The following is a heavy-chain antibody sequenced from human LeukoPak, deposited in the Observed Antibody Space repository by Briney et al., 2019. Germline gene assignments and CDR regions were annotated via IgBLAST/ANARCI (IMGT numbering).Heavy chain of an antibody. J-gene: IGHJ4*02. CDR3: AKGGARWLQLYYFDY. D-gene: IGHD5-24*01. CDR1: GFTFDDYA. CDR2: ISGDGGST. V-gene: IGHV3-43*02. Sequence: GGSLRLSXAASGFTFDDYAMHWVRQAPGKGLEWVSLISGDGGSTYYADSVKGRFTISRDNSKNSLYLQMNSLRTEDTALYYCAKGGARWLQLYYFDYWGQGTLVTVSS.